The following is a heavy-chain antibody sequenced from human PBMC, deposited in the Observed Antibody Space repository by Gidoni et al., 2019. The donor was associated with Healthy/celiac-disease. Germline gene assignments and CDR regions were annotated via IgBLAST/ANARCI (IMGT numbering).Heavy chain of an antibody. D-gene: IGHD2-2*01. Sequence: QVQLVESGGGVVQPGRYLRLSCAASGFTFSSYAMHWVRQAPGKGLEWVAVISYDGSNKYYADSVKGRFTISRDNSKNTLYLQMNSLRAEDTAVYYCAREGVVVPAATWGYYMDVWGKGTTVTVSS. CDR2: ISYDGSNK. CDR3: AREGVVVPAATWGYYMDV. J-gene: IGHJ6*03. V-gene: IGHV3-30-3*01. CDR1: GFTFSSYA.